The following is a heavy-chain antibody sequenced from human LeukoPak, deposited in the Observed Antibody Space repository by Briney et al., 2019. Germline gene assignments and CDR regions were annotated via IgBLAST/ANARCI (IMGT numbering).Heavy chain of an antibody. CDR2: INHSGST. CDR3: ARLFRSGWYGRQLDY. V-gene: IGHV4-34*01. CDR1: GGSFSGYY. Sequence: PSETLSLTCAVYGGSFSGYYWSWIRQPPGKGLEWIWEINHSGSTNYNPSLKSRVTISVDTSKNQFSLKLSSVTAADTAVYYCARLFRSGWYGRQLDYWGQGTLVTVSS. J-gene: IGHJ4*02. D-gene: IGHD6-19*01.